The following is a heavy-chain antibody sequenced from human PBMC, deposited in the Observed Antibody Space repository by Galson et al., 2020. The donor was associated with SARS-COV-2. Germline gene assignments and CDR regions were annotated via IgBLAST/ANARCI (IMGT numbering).Heavy chain of an antibody. V-gene: IGHV4-39*07. D-gene: IGHD1-1*01. CDR1: GGSISSSSYY. J-gene: IGHJ6*02. CDR2: IYYSGST. CDR3: ARDPWNWNDVYYYYGMDV. Sequence: SETLSLTCTVSGGSISSSSYYWGWIRQPPGKGLEWIGSIYYSGSTYYNPSLKSRVTISVDTSKNQFSLKLSSVTAADTAVYYCARDPWNWNDVYYYYGMDVWGQGTTVTVSS.